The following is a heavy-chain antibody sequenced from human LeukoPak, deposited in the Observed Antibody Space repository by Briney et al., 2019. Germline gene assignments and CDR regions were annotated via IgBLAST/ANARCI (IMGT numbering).Heavy chain of an antibody. CDR2: IFPSGGEI. D-gene: IGHD3-22*01. V-gene: IGHV3-23*01. Sequence: GGSLRLSCAASGFTFSTFAMIWVRQPPGKGLEWVSSIFPSGGEIHYADSVKDRFTISRDNSKNTLYLQMNSLRAEDTAVYYCAKKWSGDYDSSGVNDAFDIWGQGTMVTVSS. J-gene: IGHJ3*02. CDR1: GFTFSTFA. CDR3: AKKWSGDYDSSGVNDAFDI.